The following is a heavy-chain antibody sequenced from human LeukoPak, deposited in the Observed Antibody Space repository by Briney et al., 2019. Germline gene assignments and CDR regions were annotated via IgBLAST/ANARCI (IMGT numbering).Heavy chain of an antibody. D-gene: IGHD3-10*01. J-gene: IGHJ4*02. CDR3: AKDEAGYYGSETFDY. V-gene: IGHV3-23*01. CDR1: GFTFSSYA. Sequence: GGSLRLSCAASGFTFSSYAMSWVRQAPGKGLEWVSAISGSGGSTYYADSVKGRFTISRDNSKNTLYLQMNSLRAEDTAVYYCAKDEAGYYGSETFDYWGQGTLVTVSS. CDR2: ISGSGGST.